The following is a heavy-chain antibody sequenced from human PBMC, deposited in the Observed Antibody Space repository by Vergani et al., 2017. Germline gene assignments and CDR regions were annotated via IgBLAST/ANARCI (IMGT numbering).Heavy chain of an antibody. D-gene: IGHD5-12*01. J-gene: IGHJ4*02. Sequence: QVQLVESGGGVVQPGRSLRLSCVASGFTFSSYGMHWVRQAPGKGLEWVAVIWYDGSNKYYADSVKGRFTISRDNSKNTLYLQMNSLRAEDTAVYYCAGYPKYGGYAYWGQGTLVTVSS. V-gene: IGHV3-33*01. CDR3: AGYPKYGGYAY. CDR2: IWYDGSNK. CDR1: GFTFSSYG.